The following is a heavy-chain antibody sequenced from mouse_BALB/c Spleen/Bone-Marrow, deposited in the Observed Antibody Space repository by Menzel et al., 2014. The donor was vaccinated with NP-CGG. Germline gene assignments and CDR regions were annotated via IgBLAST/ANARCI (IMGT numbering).Heavy chain of an antibody. J-gene: IGHJ2*01. CDR3: ARSGYVGNYPYFDY. CDR1: GYSFTSYY. Sequence: VQLQQSGPELVKPGASVKISCKASGYSFTSYYIHWVKQRPGQGLEWIGWIFPGSGDTKYNEKFKGKATLTADTSPSTAYMQLSSLTSEDSAVYFCARSGYVGNYPYFDYWGQGTTLTVSS. V-gene: IGHV1-66*01. CDR2: IFPGSGDT. D-gene: IGHD2-1*01.